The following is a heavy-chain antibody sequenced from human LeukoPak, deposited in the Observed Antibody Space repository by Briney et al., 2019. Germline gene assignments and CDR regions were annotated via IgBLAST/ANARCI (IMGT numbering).Heavy chain of an antibody. Sequence: GGSLRLSCAASGFTFSSYAMHWVRQAPGKGLEWVAVISYDGSNKYYADSVKGRFTISRDNSKNTLYLQMNSLRAEDTAVYYCARENVVVVTAIRAHWFDPWGQGTLVTVSS. CDR2: ISYDGSNK. CDR3: ARENVVVVTAIRAHWFDP. V-gene: IGHV3-30*04. CDR1: GFTFSSYA. J-gene: IGHJ5*02. D-gene: IGHD2-21*02.